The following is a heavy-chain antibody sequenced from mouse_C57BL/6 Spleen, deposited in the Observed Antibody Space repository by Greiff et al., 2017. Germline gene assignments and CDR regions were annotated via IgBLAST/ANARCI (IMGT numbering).Heavy chain of an antibody. CDR3: TKPTDFDY. V-gene: IGHV1-5*01. CDR2: IYPGNSDT. Sequence: VQLQQSGTVLARPGASVKMSCKTSGYTFTSYWMHWVKQRPGQGLEWIGAIYPGNSDTSYNQKFKGKAKLTAVTPASTAYMELSSLTNEDSAVYYCTKPTDFDYWGQGTTLTVSS. D-gene: IGHD1-1*01. J-gene: IGHJ2*01. CDR1: GYTFTSYW.